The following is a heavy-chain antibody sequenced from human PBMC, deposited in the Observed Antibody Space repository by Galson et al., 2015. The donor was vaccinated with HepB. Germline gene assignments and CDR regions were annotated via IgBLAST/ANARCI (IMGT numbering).Heavy chain of an antibody. CDR1: GGSISSNNW. D-gene: IGHD5-12*01. J-gene: IGHJ6*03. CDR2: IHHGGST. V-gene: IGHV4-4*01. Sequence: ETLSLTCAVSGGSISSNNWWSWVRQPPGKGLEWIGEIHHGGSTNYKSSLRSRATISVDKSKNQFSLKLNSATAADTAVYFCAGGGGYDPIFYYYMDVWGKGTTVTVSS. CDR3: AGGGGYDPIFYYYMDV.